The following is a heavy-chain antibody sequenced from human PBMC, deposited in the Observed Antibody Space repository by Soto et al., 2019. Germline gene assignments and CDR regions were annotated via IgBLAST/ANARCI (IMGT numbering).Heavy chain of an antibody. J-gene: IGHJ6*02. CDR3: ARDTAGMESSYYYGMDV. CDR2: IWYDGSNK. Sequence: QVQLVESGGGVVQPGRSLRLSCAASGFTFSSYGMHWVRQAPGKGLEWVAVIWYDGSNKYYADSVKGRLTNCRDNYKNTLYLHMNRLRAEDTAVYYWARDTAGMESSYYYGMDVWGRGTTVTVSS. CDR1: GFTFSSYG. D-gene: IGHD3-10*01. V-gene: IGHV3-33*01.